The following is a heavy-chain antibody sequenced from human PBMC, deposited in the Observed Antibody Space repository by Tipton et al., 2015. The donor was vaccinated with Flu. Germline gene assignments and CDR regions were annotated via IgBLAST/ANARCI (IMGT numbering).Heavy chain of an antibody. D-gene: IGHD3-22*01. CDR2: IHYSGSP. Sequence: TLSLTCTVSGDSMRRDYFWGWIRQAPGKGLEWIGNIHYSGSPHYNPSLKSRVTISVDTSKNQFSLKLTSVTAADTAVYYCARVSPRRVTTIQVVMLPEGYFDHWGQGVLVTVSS. CDR3: ARVSPRRVTTIQVVMLPEGYFDH. V-gene: IGHV4-38-2*02. CDR1: GDSMRRDYF. J-gene: IGHJ4*02.